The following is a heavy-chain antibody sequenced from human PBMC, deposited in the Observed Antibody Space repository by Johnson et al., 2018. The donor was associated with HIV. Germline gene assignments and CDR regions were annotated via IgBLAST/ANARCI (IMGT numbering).Heavy chain of an antibody. Sequence: QVQLVESGGGVVQPGRSLRLSCAASGFTFSSYAMHWVRQAPGKGLEWVAVISYDGSNKYYADSVKGRVTISRDDSKNTLYLRLNSLRPEDSAVYYCAKDVSVVTPSGSFDIWGQGTRVTVSS. CDR3: AKDVSVVTPSGSFDI. CDR2: ISYDGSNK. V-gene: IGHV3-30*04. J-gene: IGHJ3*02. D-gene: IGHD4-23*01. CDR1: GFTFSSYA.